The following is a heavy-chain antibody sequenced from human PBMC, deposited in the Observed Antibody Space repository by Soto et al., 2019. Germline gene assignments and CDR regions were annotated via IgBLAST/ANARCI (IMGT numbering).Heavy chain of an antibody. CDR1: GGSFSGYY. J-gene: IGHJ4*02. D-gene: IGHD3-22*01. V-gene: IGHV4-34*01. CDR3: ARGPYDSSGYYWFGRPLYFDY. Sequence: SETLSLTCAVYGGSFSGYYWSWIRQPPGKGLEWIGEINHSGSTNYNPSLKSRVTISVDTSKNQFSLKLSSVTAADTAVYYCARGPYDSSGYYWFGRPLYFDYWGQGTLVTVSS. CDR2: INHSGST.